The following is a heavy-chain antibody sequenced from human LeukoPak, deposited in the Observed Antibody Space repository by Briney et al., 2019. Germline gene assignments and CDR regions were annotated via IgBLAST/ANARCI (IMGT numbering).Heavy chain of an antibody. CDR3: AGYNWFDP. J-gene: IGHJ5*02. CDR2: ITSSTNV. CDR1: GFSLSSYS. D-gene: IGHD1-14*01. V-gene: IGHV3-21*01. Sequence: PGGSLRLSCAASGFSLSSYSMNWVRQAPGKGLEWVSSITSSTNVYYVDSVKGRFTISRDNAKNSLYLQMNSPRAEDTAVYYCAGYNWFDPWGQGTLVTVSS.